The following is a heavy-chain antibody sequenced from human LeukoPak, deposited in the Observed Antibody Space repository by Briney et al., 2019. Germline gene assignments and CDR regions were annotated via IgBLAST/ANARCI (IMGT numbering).Heavy chain of an antibody. CDR1: GGSISSYY. CDR2: IYCSGST. D-gene: IGHD3-10*01. CDR3: ARGYGSGSYPFDY. Sequence: SETLSLTCTVSGGSISSYYWSWIRQPPGKGLEWIGYIYCSGSTNYNPSLKSRVTISVDTSKNQFSLKLSSVTAADTAVYYCARGYGSGSYPFDYWGQGTLVTVSS. J-gene: IGHJ4*02. V-gene: IGHV4-59*01.